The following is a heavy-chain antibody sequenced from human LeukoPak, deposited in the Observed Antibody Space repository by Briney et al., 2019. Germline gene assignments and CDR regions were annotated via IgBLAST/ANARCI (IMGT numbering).Heavy chain of an antibody. CDR1: GFTFSSYE. J-gene: IGHJ5*02. V-gene: IGHV3-48*03. Sequence: QTGGSLRLSCAASGFTFSSYEMNWVRQAPGKGLEWVSYISSSGSTISYADSVKGRFTISRDNAKNSLCLQLNSLRAEDTAVYYCARGFRRFDPWGQGTLVTVSS. CDR3: ARGFRRFDP. CDR2: ISSSGSTI.